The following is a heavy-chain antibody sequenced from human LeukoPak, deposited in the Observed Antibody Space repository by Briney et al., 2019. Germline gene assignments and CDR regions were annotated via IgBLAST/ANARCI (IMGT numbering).Heavy chain of an antibody. Sequence: GASVKVSFKASGYTFTVYYMHWVRQAPGQGLEWMGWINPNSGGTNYTQKFQGRVTISRDTSISTAYMELSRLRSDDTAVYYCARAHCSSTSCYGWYYYYYMDVWGKGTTVTVSS. V-gene: IGHV1-2*02. CDR2: INPNSGGT. CDR3: ARAHCSSTSCYGWYYYYYMDV. J-gene: IGHJ6*03. CDR1: GYTFTVYY. D-gene: IGHD2-2*01.